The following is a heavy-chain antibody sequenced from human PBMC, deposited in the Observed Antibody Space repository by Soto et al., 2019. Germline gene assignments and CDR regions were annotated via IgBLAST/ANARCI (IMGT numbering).Heavy chain of an antibody. Sequence: SETLSLTCTVSGTSVSSGGYFLNWVRQPPGRGLEWIGSIYSSGATYYNPSLRAQISILIETSKNQFSLKLTSVTAADTAVYFCARGGGYGDFDSWGQGTLVTVSS. CDR2: IYSSGAT. CDR1: GTSVSSGGYF. D-gene: IGHD4-17*01. CDR3: ARGGGYGDFDS. J-gene: IGHJ4*02. V-gene: IGHV4-30-4*01.